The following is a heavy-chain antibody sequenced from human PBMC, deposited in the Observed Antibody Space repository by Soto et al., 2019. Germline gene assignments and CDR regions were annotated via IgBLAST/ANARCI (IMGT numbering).Heavy chain of an antibody. CDR3: ARGYSGYDSGGSAFDY. CDR1: GGSISSGGYS. CDR2: IFHSGST. Sequence: SETLSLTCAVSGGSISSGGYSWSWIRQPPGKGLEWIGYIFHSGSTYYNPSLKGRVTISVDRSKNQFSLKLSSVTAADAAVYYCARGYSGYDSGGSAFDYWGQGTLVTVSS. D-gene: IGHD5-12*01. V-gene: IGHV4-30-2*01. J-gene: IGHJ4*02.